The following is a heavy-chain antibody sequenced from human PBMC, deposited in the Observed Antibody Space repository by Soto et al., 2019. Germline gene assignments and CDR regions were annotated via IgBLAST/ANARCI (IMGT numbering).Heavy chain of an antibody. CDR2: IYYHGNT. CDR1: GGSISSGGYS. CDR3: ARHDGFSSGWIFDY. V-gene: IGHV4-30-2*03. J-gene: IGHJ4*01. Sequence: SETLSLTCAVSGGSISSGGYSWSWIRQPPGKGLEWIGAIYYHGNTYSNPSLKSRVTISVDTSNNQLSLKLRSVTAADTAVYYCARHDGFSSGWIFDYWGHGTLVTVSS. D-gene: IGHD6-19*01.